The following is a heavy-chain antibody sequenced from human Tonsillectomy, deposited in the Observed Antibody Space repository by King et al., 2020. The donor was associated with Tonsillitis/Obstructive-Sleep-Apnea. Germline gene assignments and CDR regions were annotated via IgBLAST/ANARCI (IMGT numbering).Heavy chain of an antibody. CDR2: ISSSSSTI. CDR1: GFTFSSYS. V-gene: IGHV3-48*02. CDR3: ARGTYYDFWSGYYVYYYYMDV. Sequence: VQLVESGGGLVQPGGSLRLSCAASGFTFSSYSMNWVRQAPGKGLEWGSYISSSSSTIYYADSVKGRFTISRDNAKNSLYLQMNSLRDEDTAVYYCARGTYYDFWSGYYVYYYYMDVWGKGTTVTVSS. D-gene: IGHD3-3*01. J-gene: IGHJ6*03.